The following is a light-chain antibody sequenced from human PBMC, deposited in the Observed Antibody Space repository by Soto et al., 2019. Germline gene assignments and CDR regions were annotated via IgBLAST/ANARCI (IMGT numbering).Light chain of an antibody. V-gene: IGKV1-33*01. J-gene: IGKJ2*02. Sequence: DIQMTQSPSSLSASVGDRVTITCQASQDINNYLIWYQHKPGTAPKLLIYDASTLGRGVSSRFSGGGSGTHFTFTISSLQPEEIATYYCQQFDSVPCTFGQGTKLELK. CDR2: DAS. CDR1: QDINNY. CDR3: QQFDSVPCT.